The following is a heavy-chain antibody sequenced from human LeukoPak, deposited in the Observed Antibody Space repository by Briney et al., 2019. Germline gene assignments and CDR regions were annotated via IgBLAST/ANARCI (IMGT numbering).Heavy chain of an antibody. V-gene: IGHV1-2*02. D-gene: IGHD6-13*01. CDR2: INPNSGGT. CDR1: GYTFTGYY. Sequence: ASVKVSCKASGYTFTGYYMHWVRQAPGQGLEWMGWINPNSGGTNYAQKFQGRVTMTRDTPISTAYMELSRLRSDDTAVYYCATIQAAAGLFMPFDYWGQGTLVTVS. J-gene: IGHJ4*02. CDR3: ATIQAAAGLFMPFDY.